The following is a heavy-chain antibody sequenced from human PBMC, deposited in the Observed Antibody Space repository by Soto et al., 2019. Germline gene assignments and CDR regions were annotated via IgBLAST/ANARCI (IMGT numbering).Heavy chain of an antibody. V-gene: IGHV1-69*01. CDR3: TRGWGHDSSDYYYAY. J-gene: IGHJ4*02. D-gene: IGHD3-22*01. CDR1: GGSFSRNA. Sequence: QVQLVQSGAEVKKPGSSVKVSCKASGGSFSRNAVSWVRQAPGQGLEWMGGIIPMFGTANYAQKFKGRVTITADESTSTDYMELRSLRSEDTALYYCTRGWGHDSSDYYYAYWGQGTLITVSS. CDR2: IIPMFGTA.